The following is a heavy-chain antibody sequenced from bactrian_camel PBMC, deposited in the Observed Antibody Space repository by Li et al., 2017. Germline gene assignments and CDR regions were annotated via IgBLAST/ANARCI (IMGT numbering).Heavy chain of an antibody. CDR2: INTGGGTT. CDR1: GGTFSFGAYA. Sequence: VQLVESGGGLVRPGGSLRLSCKVSGGTFSFGAYAMSWVRQAPGKGLEWVSGINTGGGTTYYADSVKGRFTISRDNAKNTLYLQLNSLKTEDTAMYYCAKGRPYYNPYDYSPPTGQGTQVTVS. J-gene: IGHJ4*01. D-gene: IGHD4*01. V-gene: IGHV3S31*01.